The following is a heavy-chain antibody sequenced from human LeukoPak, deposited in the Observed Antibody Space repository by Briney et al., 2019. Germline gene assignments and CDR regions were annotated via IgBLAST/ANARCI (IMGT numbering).Heavy chain of an antibody. CDR1: GFTFSRSA. D-gene: IGHD1-26*01. J-gene: IGHJ4*02. CDR2: FSASGGTT. Sequence: GGSLRLSCAAPGFTFSRSAMNWVRQAPGKGLEWVSSFSASGGTTYYADSVKGRFTISRDNSKNTLSVQMNSLRAEDTAVYYCAKANYSGSYYFDSWGQGTLVTVSS. CDR3: AKANYSGSYYFDS. V-gene: IGHV3-23*01.